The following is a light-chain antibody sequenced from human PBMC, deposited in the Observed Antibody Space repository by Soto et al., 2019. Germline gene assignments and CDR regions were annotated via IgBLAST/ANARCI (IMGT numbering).Light chain of an antibody. CDR3: RQYGSSPLYT. J-gene: IGKJ2*01. CDR2: AAS. V-gene: IGKV3-20*01. CDR1: QSVSSSSY. Sequence: EIVLTQSPGTLSLSPGERATLSCRASQSVSSSSYLAWYQQKPGQAPRLLIYAASSRASGIPDRFSGSGSAAHFTLTISRLEPEDFAVYYCRQYGSSPLYTFGQGTKLELK.